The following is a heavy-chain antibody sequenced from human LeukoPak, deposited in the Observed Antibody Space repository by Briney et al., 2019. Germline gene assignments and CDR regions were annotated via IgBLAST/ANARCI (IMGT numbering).Heavy chain of an antibody. CDR2: IIPIFGTA. V-gene: IGHV1-69*06. D-gene: IGHD3-10*01. CDR3: ARVRDTMVRGVIHYYYYGMDV. Sequence: SVKVSCKASGGTFSSYAISWVRQAPGQGLEWMGGIIPIFGTANYAQKFQGRVTITADKSTSTAYMELSSLRFEDTAVYYCARVRDTMVRGVIHYYYYGMDVWGKGTTVTVSS. CDR1: GGTFSSYA. J-gene: IGHJ6*04.